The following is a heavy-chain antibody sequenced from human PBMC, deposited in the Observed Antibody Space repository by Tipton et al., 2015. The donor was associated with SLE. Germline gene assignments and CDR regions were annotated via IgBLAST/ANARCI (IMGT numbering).Heavy chain of an antibody. CDR1: GGSLRSYY. D-gene: IGHD4-11*01. V-gene: IGHV4-4*07. J-gene: IGHJ2*01. CDR3: AREFLNPVTTVHYYFDL. CDR2: VYFGGST. Sequence: TLSLTCTVSGGSLRSYYWTWIRQPAGKGLEWIGRVYFGGSTNYNPSLKSRVAISLDTSKNQFSLKLISVTAADTAVYYCAREFLNPVTTVHYYFDLWGRGTLVTVSS.